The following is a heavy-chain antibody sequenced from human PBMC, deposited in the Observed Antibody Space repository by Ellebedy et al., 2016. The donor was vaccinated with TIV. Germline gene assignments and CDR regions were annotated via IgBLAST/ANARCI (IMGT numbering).Heavy chain of an antibody. Sequence: GGSLRLSCAASGFTFSSYSMSWVRQAPGKGLEWVSYISSSSSTIYYADSVKGRFTISRDNAKNSLYLQMNSLRDEDAAVYYCADGDGYNRPHLPWGQGTLVTVSS. CDR2: ISSSSSTI. J-gene: IGHJ5*02. CDR1: GFTFSSYS. D-gene: IGHD5-24*01. V-gene: IGHV3-48*02. CDR3: ADGDGYNRPHLP.